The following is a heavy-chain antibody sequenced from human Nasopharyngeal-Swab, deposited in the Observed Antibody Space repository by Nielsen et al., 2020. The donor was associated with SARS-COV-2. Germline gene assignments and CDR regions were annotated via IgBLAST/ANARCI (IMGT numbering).Heavy chain of an antibody. Sequence: GGSLRLSCAASGFTFSSYGMHWVRQAPGKGLEWVAVIWYDGSNKYYADSVKGRFTISRDNSKNTLYLQMNSLRAEDTAVYYYARDSSGWYYFDYWGQGTLVTVSS. V-gene: IGHV3-33*01. J-gene: IGHJ4*02. D-gene: IGHD6-19*01. CDR1: GFTFSSYG. CDR3: ARDSSGWYYFDY. CDR2: IWYDGSNK.